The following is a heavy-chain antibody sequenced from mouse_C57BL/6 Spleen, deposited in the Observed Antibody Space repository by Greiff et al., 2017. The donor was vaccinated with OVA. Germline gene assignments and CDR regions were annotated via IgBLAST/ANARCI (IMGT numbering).Heavy chain of an antibody. Sequence: DVHLVESEGGLVQPGSSMKLSCTASGFTFSDYYMAWVRQVPEKGLEWVANINYDGSSTYYLDSLKSRFIISRDNAKNILYLQMSSLKSEDTATYYCARDYDGYYDYWGQGTTLTVSS. V-gene: IGHV5-16*01. J-gene: IGHJ2*01. CDR3: ARDYDGYYDY. CDR1: GFTFSDYY. CDR2: INYDGSST. D-gene: IGHD2-3*01.